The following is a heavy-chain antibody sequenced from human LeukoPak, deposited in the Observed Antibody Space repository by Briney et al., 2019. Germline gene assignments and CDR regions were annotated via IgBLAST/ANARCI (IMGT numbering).Heavy chain of an antibody. CDR1: GFTFSSYD. J-gene: IGHJ3*02. Sequence: GGSLSLLRAACGFTFSSYDMHWVRQATGKGLEWVSAIGTAGDTYYPDSVKGQFTISRENAKNSLYLQMNSLRAGDTAVYYCARGHYYAAFDIWGQRTSLSVSS. V-gene: IGHV3-13*03. CDR3: ARGHYYAAFDI. D-gene: IGHD3-10*01. CDR2: IGTAGDT.